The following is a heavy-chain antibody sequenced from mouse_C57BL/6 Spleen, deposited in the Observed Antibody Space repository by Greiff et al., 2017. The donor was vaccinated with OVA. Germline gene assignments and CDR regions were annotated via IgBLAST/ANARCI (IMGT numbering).Heavy chain of an antibody. Sequence: VQLQESGPELVKPGASVKISCKASGYAFSSSWMNWVKQRPGQGLEWIGRIYPGDGDTNYNGKFKGTATLTADKSSSTAYMQLSSLTSEDSAVYFCARDDYDGAFAYWGQGTLVTVSA. CDR3: ARDDYDGAFAY. CDR1: GYAFSSSW. D-gene: IGHD2-4*01. CDR2: IYPGDGDT. V-gene: IGHV1-82*01. J-gene: IGHJ3*01.